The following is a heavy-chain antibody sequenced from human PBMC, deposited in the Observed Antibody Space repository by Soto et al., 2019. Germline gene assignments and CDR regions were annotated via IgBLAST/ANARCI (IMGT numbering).Heavy chain of an antibody. Sequence: ASVKVSCKASGYTFTSYGISWVRHAPGQGLEWMGWISAYNGNTNYAQKLQGRVTMTTDTSTSTAYMELRSLRSDDTAVYYCARDRTIITIFGVVIKSPMDVWGQGTTVTVSS. V-gene: IGHV1-18*01. J-gene: IGHJ6*02. D-gene: IGHD3-3*01. CDR1: GYTFTSYG. CDR3: ARDRTIITIFGVVIKSPMDV. CDR2: ISAYNGNT.